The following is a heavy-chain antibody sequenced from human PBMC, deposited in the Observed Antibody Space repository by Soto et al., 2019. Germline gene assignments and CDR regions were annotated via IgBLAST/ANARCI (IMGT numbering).Heavy chain of an antibody. Sequence: PGGSLRLSCAAIGFTFSDAWAGRFRPAPGKGLEWVGRIKSKTDGGTTDYAAPVKGRFTIPRDDSKNTLYLQMNSLKTEDTAVYYCTTVGSYYDSSGYYPPGYWGQGP. CDR2: IKSKTDGGTT. J-gene: IGHJ4*02. V-gene: IGHV3-15*01. CDR1: GFTFSDAW. D-gene: IGHD3-22*01. CDR3: TTVGSYYDSSGYYPPGY.